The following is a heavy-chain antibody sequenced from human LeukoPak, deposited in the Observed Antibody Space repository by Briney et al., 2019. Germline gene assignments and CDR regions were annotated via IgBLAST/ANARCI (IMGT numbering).Heavy chain of an antibody. CDR1: GFNFANAY. J-gene: IGHJ4*02. CDR2: IKNKVGGGTA. CDR3: TSDWGVLADN. D-gene: IGHD3-16*01. Sequence: GGSLRLSCAASGFNFANAYMSWVRQAPGKGLEWVGRIKNKVGGGTADYSAPVKGRFTISRDDSKNMLYLQMNSLKIEDTAVYYCTSDWGVLADNWGQGTLVTVSS. V-gene: IGHV3-15*01.